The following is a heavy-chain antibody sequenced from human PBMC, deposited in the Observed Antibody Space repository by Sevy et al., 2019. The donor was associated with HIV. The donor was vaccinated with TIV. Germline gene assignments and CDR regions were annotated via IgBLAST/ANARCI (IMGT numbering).Heavy chain of an antibody. CDR3: ARDSDGSGHDYLDYFDY. CDR2: IRTSNRET. CDR1: GYIFTNYP. J-gene: IGHJ4*02. Sequence: ASVKVSCKASGYIFTNYPICWVRQAPGQGLEWMGCIRTSNRETKYTQKLQGRAIMTTDTSTSTVYMDLRNLRSDDTAVYYCARDSDGSGHDYLDYFDYWGQGTLVTVSS. V-gene: IGHV1-18*01. D-gene: IGHD3-22*01.